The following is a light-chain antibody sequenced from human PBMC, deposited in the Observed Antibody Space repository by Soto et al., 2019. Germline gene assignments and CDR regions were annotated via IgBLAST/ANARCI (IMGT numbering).Light chain of an antibody. CDR2: EII. CDR1: SNDVGAYNY. V-gene: IGLV2-14*01. J-gene: IGLJ1*01. Sequence: QSALTQPASVSGSPGQSITISCTGTSNDVGAYNYVAWYQHHPGKAPKLLVYEIINRPSGVSNRFSGYQSGNTASLTISGLQPEDEAHYYCSSYTTTRTLVFGTGTKVTVL. CDR3: SSYTTTRTLV.